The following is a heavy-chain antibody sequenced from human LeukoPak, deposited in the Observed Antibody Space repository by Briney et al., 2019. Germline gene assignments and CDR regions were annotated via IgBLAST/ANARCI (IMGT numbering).Heavy chain of an antibody. D-gene: IGHD5-12*01. CDR2: ISGGGGVT. Sequence: GGSLRLSCAASGFTFSSYAMSWVRQAPGKGLEWVSSISGGGGVTYYADSVKGRFTISRDNSKNTVYLQMNSLRTEDTAVYYCAKEPRVATIEIFDYWGQGTLVTVSS. J-gene: IGHJ4*02. CDR3: AKEPRVATIEIFDY. CDR1: GFTFSSYA. V-gene: IGHV3-23*01.